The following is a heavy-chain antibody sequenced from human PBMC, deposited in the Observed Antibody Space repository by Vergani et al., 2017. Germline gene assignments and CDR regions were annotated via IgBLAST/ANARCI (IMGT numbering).Heavy chain of an antibody. D-gene: IGHD2-2*02. J-gene: IGHJ6*03. CDR3: TRGRHCSSTSCYTVDYYYYMDV. V-gene: IGHV4-34*01. Sequence: VQLQQWGAGLLKPSETLSLTCAVYGGSFRGYYWSWIRQPPGKGLEWIGEINHSGSTNYNPSLKGRVTISVDTSKNQFSLRLSSVTAAAAAVYYCTRGRHCSSTSCYTVDYYYYMDVWGKGTTVTVSS. CDR2: INHSGST. CDR1: GGSFRGYY.